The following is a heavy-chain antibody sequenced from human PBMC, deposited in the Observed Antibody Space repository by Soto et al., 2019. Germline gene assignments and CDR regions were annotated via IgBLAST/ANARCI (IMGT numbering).Heavy chain of an antibody. J-gene: IGHJ5*02. CDR1: GGTIISGGYS. V-gene: IGHV4-30-2*01. CDR3: ARVPGP. Sequence: PSETLCLTCAVSGGTIISGGYSWSWIRQPPGKGLEWIGYIYHSGSTYYNPSLKSRVTISVDRSKNQFSLKLSSVTAADTAVYYCARVPGPWGQGTLVTVSS. CDR2: IYHSGST.